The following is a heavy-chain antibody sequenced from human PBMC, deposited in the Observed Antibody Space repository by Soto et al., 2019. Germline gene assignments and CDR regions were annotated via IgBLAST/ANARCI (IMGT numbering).Heavy chain of an antibody. CDR2: ISYDGSNK. CDR1: GFTFSSYA. V-gene: IGHV3-30-3*01. CDR3: ARDRYYSSGYLDY. Sequence: GGSLRLSCAASGFTFSSYAMHWVRQAPGKGLEWVAVISYDGSNKYYADSVKGRFTNSRDNSKNTLFLQMNSLRAEDTAVYYCARDRYYSSGYLDYWGQGTLVTVSS. J-gene: IGHJ4*02. D-gene: IGHD3-22*01.